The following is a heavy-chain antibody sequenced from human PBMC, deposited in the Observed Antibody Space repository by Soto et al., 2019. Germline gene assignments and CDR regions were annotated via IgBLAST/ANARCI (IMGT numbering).Heavy chain of an antibody. V-gene: IGHV2-5*02. Sequence: QITLKESGPALMKATQTLTLTCTFSGFSLTTRPVGLGCLRQAPGKALEWLAFAYWDDDNRYNPSLKNRLSISXYTSKSQVVLTMTNMDPLDTATYYCAHRRDYIGNWDGGYFDSWGSGTLVTVSS. J-gene: IGHJ4*02. CDR1: GFSLTTRPVG. CDR2: AYWDDDN. CDR3: AHRRDYIGNWDGGYFDS. D-gene: IGHD1-1*01.